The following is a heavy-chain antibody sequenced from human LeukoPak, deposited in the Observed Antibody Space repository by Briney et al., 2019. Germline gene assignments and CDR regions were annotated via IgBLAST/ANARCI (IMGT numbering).Heavy chain of an antibody. V-gene: IGHV3-11*01. Sequence: GGSLRLSCAASGFTFSDYYMTWIRQAPGKGLEWVSYISSSGSTTHYADSVKGRFTISRDNAKNSLYLQMNSLRAEDTAVYYCARVPRSGGSIDYWGQGTLVTVSS. J-gene: IGHJ4*02. CDR3: ARVPRSGGSIDY. CDR1: GFTFSDYY. D-gene: IGHD6-19*01. CDR2: ISSSGSTT.